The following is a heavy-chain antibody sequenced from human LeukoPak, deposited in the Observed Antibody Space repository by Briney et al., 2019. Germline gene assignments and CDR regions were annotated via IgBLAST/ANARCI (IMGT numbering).Heavy chain of an antibody. J-gene: IGHJ4*02. CDR1: GDSVSSNSAA. CDR3: ARISGGFYDRAFDY. CDR2: TYYRSKWYN. D-gene: IGHD3-22*01. V-gene: IGHV6-1*01. Sequence: SQTLSLTCAISGDSVSSNSAAWNWIRQSPSRGLEWLGRTYYRSKWYNDYAVSVKSRITINPDTSKNQFSLRLSSVTAADTAVYYCARISGGFYDRAFDYWGQGTPVTVSS.